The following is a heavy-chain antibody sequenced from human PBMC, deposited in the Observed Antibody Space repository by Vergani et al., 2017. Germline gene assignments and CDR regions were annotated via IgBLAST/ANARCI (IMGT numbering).Heavy chain of an antibody. CDR3: ARSRPYCTSGSCPAI. CDR1: GGSISSYY. CDR2: IYYSGST. Sequence: QVQLQESGPGLVKPSETLSLTCTVSGGSISSYYWNWIRQPPGKGLEWIGYIYYSGSTNSNPSFKSRVSISVDTSKSQFSLKLNSVTVADTAVYYCARSRPYCTSGSCPAIWGQGTLVTVSS. D-gene: IGHD2-15*01. V-gene: IGHV4-59*08. J-gene: IGHJ4*02.